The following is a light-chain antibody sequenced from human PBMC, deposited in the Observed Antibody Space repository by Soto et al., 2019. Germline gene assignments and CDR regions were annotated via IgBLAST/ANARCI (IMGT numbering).Light chain of an antibody. CDR1: SSDVGGYNY. CDR3: SSYTSSSTLHGV. CDR2: DVS. V-gene: IGLV2-14*01. J-gene: IGLJ2*01. Sequence: QSVLTQPASVSGSPGQSITISCTGTSSDVGGYNYVSWYQQHPGKAPKLMIYDVSNRPSGVSNRFSGSKSGNTASLTISGLQAEDEADYYCSSYTSSSTLHGVFGGGTKVTVL.